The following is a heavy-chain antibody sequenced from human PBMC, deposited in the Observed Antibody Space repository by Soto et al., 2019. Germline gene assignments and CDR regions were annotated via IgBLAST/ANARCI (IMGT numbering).Heavy chain of an antibody. CDR1: GYIFISYY. V-gene: IGHV1-46*01. CDR2: INANGGST. D-gene: IGHD2-15*01. CDR3: ARDSQGVVLFDF. J-gene: IGHJ4*02. Sequence: QVQLVQSGAEGKKPGASVKVSCKASGYIFISYYIHWVRQAPRQGLEWMGIINANGGSTNYAQKFQGRLTMTRDTSTSTVYMEMSSLTSDDTAVYYCARDSQGVVLFDFWGQGTLVTVSS.